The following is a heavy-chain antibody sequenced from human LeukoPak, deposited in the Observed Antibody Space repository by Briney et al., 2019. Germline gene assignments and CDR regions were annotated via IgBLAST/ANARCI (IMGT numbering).Heavy chain of an antibody. Sequence: SETLSLTCAVYGGSFSGYYWSWIRQPPGKGLEWIGEINHSGSTNYNPSLKSRVTISVDTSKNQFSPKLSSVTAADTAVYYCARDRNWLNEWGQGTLVTVSS. J-gene: IGHJ4*02. D-gene: IGHD3-9*01. CDR3: ARDRNWLNE. CDR1: GGSFSGYY. CDR2: INHSGST. V-gene: IGHV4-34*01.